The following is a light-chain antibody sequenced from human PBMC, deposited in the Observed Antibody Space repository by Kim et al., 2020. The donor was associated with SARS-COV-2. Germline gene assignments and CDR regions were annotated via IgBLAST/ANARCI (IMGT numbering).Light chain of an antibody. CDR3: QQYYDAPRS. CDR2: WAS. CDR1: QTLFYSSNNKNY. Sequence: DIVMTQSPDSLAVSLGERATINCKSNQTLFYSSNNKNYLAWYQQRPGQSPKLLIYWASTRGSGVPDRFSGSGSGTDFTLTINTLQAEDVAVYYCQQYYDAPRSCGQGTKLEIK. J-gene: IGKJ2*03. V-gene: IGKV4-1*01.